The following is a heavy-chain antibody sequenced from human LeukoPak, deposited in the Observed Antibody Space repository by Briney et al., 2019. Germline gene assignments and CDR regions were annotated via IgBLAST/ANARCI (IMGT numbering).Heavy chain of an antibody. CDR2: INHSGST. D-gene: IGHD6-19*01. CDR1: GGSLSGYY. CDR3: ARGAKWLGNNGFDP. Sequence: SETLSLTCAVYGGSLSGYYWSWVRQTPGKGLEWVGEINHSGSTNYNPPLKSRVTISVDTSKNQFSLKLSSVTAADTAVYYCARGAKWLGNNGFDPWGQGTLVTVSS. J-gene: IGHJ5*02. V-gene: IGHV4-34*01.